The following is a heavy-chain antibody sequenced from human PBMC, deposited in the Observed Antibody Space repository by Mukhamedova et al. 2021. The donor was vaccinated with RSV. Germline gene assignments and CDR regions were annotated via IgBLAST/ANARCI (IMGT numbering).Heavy chain of an antibody. Sequence: GMHWVRQAPGKGLEWVALIWYDESNKYYADSVKGRFTISRDNSKNTLYLQMDSLRAEDTAVYYCARKYSGGLIDYWGQGTLVTGS. CDR2: IWYDESNK. J-gene: IGHJ4*02. D-gene: IGHD6-19*01. V-gene: IGHV3-33*01. CDR1: G. CDR3: ARKYSGGLIDY.